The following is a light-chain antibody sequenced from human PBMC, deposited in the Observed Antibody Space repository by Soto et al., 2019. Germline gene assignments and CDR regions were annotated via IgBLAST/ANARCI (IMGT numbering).Light chain of an antibody. CDR3: SSYAGNSKVI. CDR1: SSDVGAYNY. J-gene: IGLJ2*01. V-gene: IGLV2-8*01. CDR2: EVS. Sequence: QSALTQPPSASGSPGQSVTISCTGTSSDVGAYNYVSWHQHHPGKTPKLMIYEVSKRPSGVPDRFSGSKSGNTASLTVSGLQAEDEADYYCSSYAGNSKVIFGGGTKLTVL.